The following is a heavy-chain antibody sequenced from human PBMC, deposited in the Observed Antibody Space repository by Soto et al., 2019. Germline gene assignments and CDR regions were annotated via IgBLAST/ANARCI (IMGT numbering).Heavy chain of an antibody. V-gene: IGHV4-39*01. D-gene: IGHD6-19*01. Sequence: SETLSLTCTVSGGSISSSSYYWGWIRQPPGKGLEWIGSIYYSGSTYYNPSLKSRVTISVDTSKNQFSLKLSSVTAADTAVYYCARHFSGPYSSGWYLHYYYGMDVWGQGTTVTVS. CDR3: ARHFSGPYSSGWYLHYYYGMDV. J-gene: IGHJ6*02. CDR1: GGSISSSSYY. CDR2: IYYSGST.